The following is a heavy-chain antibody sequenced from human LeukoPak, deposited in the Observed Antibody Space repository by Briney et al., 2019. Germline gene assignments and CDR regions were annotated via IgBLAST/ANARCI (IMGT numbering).Heavy chain of an antibody. V-gene: IGHV3-30*02. CDR2: IRYDGSNK. J-gene: IGHJ4*02. CDR3: ARVVCGSCPRDY. Sequence: GGSLRLSCAASGFTFSSYGMHWVRQAPGKGLEWVAFIRYDGSNKYYADSVKGRFTISRDNSKNTLYLQMNSLRAEDTAVYYCARVVCGSCPRDYWGQGTLVTVSS. CDR1: GFTFSSYG. D-gene: IGHD2-15*01.